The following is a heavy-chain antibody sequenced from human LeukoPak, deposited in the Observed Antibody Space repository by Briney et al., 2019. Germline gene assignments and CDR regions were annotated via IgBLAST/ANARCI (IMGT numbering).Heavy chain of an antibody. CDR2: INTSGST. V-gene: IGHV4-4*07. J-gene: IGHJ4*02. Sequence: SETLSLTCALPGGSFCGYYWRWIQQPAGKGLEWIGRINTSGSTNYNPSLKSRVTMSVDTSKNQFSLKLSSVTAADTAVYYCARDTYNYGSSAYYFDYWGQGTLVTVSS. CDR1: GGSFCGYY. CDR3: ARDTYNYGSSAYYFDY. D-gene: IGHD5-18*01.